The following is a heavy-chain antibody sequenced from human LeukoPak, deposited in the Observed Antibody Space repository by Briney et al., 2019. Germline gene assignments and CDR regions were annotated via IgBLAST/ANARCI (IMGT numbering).Heavy chain of an antibody. CDR1: GYTFTGYY. CDR2: INPNSGGT. V-gene: IGHV1-2*06. Sequence: GSVKVSCKASGYTFTGYYMHWVRQAPGQGLEWIGRINPNSGGTNYAQKFQGRVTMTRDTSISTAYMELSRLRSDDTAVYYCARSQWEYSFDYWGQGTLVTVSS. J-gene: IGHJ4*02. D-gene: IGHD1-26*01. CDR3: ARSQWEYSFDY.